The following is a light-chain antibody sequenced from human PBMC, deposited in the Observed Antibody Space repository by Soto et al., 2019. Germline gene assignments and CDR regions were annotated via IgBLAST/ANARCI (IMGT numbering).Light chain of an antibody. V-gene: IGKV3-15*01. J-gene: IGKJ1*01. CDR3: QQYNNWWT. CDR1: QSVSSY. Sequence: EIVLTQSPGTLSLSPGERATLSCRASQSVSSYLAWYQQKPGQAPRLLIYSASTRATGIPARFSGSGSGTGFTLTISSLQSEDFAVYYCQQYNNWWTFGQGTKVDIK. CDR2: SAS.